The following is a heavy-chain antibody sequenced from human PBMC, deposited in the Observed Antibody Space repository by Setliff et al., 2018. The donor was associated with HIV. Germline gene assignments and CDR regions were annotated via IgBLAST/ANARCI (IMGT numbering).Heavy chain of an antibody. CDR1: DYTFTSYG. J-gene: IGHJ4*02. CDR2: MNPNSGST. CDR3: ARGGFFGVAERRAFAN. Sequence: ASVKVSCKASDYTFTSYGINWVRQAPGRGLEWMGWMNPNSGSTDYAQKFQGRVTITRDTSITTAYMELSSLRSEDTAVYYCARGGFFGVAERRAFANWGQGTLVTVS. D-gene: IGHD3-3*01. V-gene: IGHV1-8*03.